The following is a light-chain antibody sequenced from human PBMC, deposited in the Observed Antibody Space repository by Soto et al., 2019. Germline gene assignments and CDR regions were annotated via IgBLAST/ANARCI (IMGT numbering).Light chain of an antibody. J-gene: IGLJ1*01. CDR2: EVS. CDR1: SSDVGGYNY. V-gene: IGLV2-14*01. CDR3: SSYTNSKTEV. Sequence: ALTQPASVSGSPGQSITISCTGTSSDVGGYNYVSWYQQHPGKAPKLIICEVSNRPSGVSNRFSGSKSGSTASLTISGLQAEDEADYFCSSYTNSKTEVFGTGTKVTVL.